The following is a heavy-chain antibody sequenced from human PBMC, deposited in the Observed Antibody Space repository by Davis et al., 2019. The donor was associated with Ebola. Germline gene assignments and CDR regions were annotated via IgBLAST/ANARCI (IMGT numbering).Heavy chain of an antibody. Sequence: GGSLRLSCAASGFTFSNAWMSWVRQAPGKGLEWVGRIKSKTDGGTTDYAAPVKGRFTISRDDSKNTLYLQMNSLKIEDTAVYYCARESGGGIDYWGQGTLVTVSS. CDR3: ARESGGGIDY. CDR2: IKSKTDGGTT. J-gene: IGHJ4*02. CDR1: GFTFSNAW. D-gene: IGHD1-26*01. V-gene: IGHV3-15*01.